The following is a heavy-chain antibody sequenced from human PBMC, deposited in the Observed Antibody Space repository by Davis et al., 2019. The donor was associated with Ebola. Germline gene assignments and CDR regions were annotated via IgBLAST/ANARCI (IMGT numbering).Heavy chain of an antibody. CDR1: GFTFSSYG. CDR3: AREGGDYYYYYGMDV. Sequence: GGSLRLSCAASGFTFSSYGMHWVRQAPGKGLEWVAVIWYDGSNKYYADSVKGRFTISRDNSKNTLYLQMNSLSAEDTAVYYCAREGGDYYYYYGMDVWGKGTTVTVSS. V-gene: IGHV3-33*01. J-gene: IGHJ6*04. D-gene: IGHD3-16*01. CDR2: IWYDGSNK.